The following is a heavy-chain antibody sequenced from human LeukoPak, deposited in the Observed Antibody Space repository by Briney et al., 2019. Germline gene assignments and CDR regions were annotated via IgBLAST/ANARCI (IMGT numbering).Heavy chain of an antibody. D-gene: IGHD3-22*01. CDR2: VDYTGIT. V-gene: IGHV4-39*07. CDR3: ARPLMGDSSGYYYWYFDL. Sequence: SETLSLTCTVSGGSISSSGYYWGWIRQPPGKGLEWIGSVDYTGITSHSPSLKSRVTISVDTSKNQFSLKLSSVTAADTAVYYCARPLMGDSSGYYYWYFDLWGRGTLVTVSS. CDR1: GGSISSSGYY. J-gene: IGHJ2*01.